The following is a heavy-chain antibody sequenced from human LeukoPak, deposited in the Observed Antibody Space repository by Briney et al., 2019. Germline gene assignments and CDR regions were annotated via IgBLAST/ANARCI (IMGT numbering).Heavy chain of an antibody. D-gene: IGHD2-2*01. V-gene: IGHV3-23*01. J-gene: IGHJ4*02. CDR2: ISGSGGST. Sequence: PGGSLRLSCAASGFTFSSYAMSWVRQAPGKGLEWVSAISGSGGSTYYADSVKGRFTISRDNSKNTLYLQMNSLRAEDTAVYYCAKLGYCSSTSCLPQGLDYWGQGTLVTVSS. CDR3: AKLGYCSSTSCLPQGLDY. CDR1: GFTFSSYA.